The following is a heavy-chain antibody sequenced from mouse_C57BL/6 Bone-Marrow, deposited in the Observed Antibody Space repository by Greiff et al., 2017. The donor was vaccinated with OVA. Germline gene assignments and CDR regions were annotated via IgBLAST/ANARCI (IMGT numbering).Heavy chain of an antibody. V-gene: IGHV1-81*01. D-gene: IGHD1-1*01. CDR1: GYTFTSYG. Sequence: VQLQQPGAELARPGASVKLSCKASGYTFTSYGISWVKQRTGQGLEWIGEIYPRSGNTYYNEKFKGKATLTADKSSSTAYMELRSLTSEDSAVYFCARCNYYGYWGQGTTLTVSS. CDR2: IYPRSGNT. J-gene: IGHJ2*01. CDR3: ARCNYYGY.